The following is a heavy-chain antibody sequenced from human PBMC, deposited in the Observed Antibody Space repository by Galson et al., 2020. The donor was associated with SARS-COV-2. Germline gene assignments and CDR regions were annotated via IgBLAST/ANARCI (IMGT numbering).Heavy chain of an antibody. J-gene: IGHJ3*02. Sequence: ETSETLSLTCSVSGASLSSDFWSWIRQPPGKGLEWIGFMYYIGSSNNNPSLKSRVTISVDMSKSHLSLELRSVTAADTAVYYCVRHGYCSSGSRSANDAFHIWGQGTMVTVSS. D-gene: IGHD2-2*03. CDR2: MYYIGSS. V-gene: IGHV4-59*08. CDR3: VRHGYCSSGSRSANDAFHI. CDR1: GASLSSDF.